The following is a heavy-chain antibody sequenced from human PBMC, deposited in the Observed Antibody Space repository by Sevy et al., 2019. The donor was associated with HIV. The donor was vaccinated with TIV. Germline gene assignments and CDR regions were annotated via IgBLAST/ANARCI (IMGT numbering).Heavy chain of an antibody. V-gene: IGHV3-7*03. D-gene: IGHD3-16*02. CDR1: GFTFSSYW. CDR3: AREVIKGVGYDYYYMDV. CDR2: IKQDGSEK. Sequence: GGSLRLSCAASGFTFSSYWMSWVRQAPGKGLEWVANIKQDGSEKYYVDSVKGRFTISRDNAKNSLYLQMNSLRAEDTAVYYCAREVIKGVGYDYYYMDVWGKGTTVTVSS. J-gene: IGHJ6*03.